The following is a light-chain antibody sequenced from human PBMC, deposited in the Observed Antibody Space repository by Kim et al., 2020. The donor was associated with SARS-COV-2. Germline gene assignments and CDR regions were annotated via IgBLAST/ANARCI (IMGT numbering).Light chain of an antibody. V-gene: IGLV3-1*01. CDR1: KLGDKY. J-gene: IGLJ3*02. CDR3: QAWDSSTYWV. Sequence: SYELTQPSSVSVSPGQTASITCSGDKLGDKYACWYQQKPGQSPVLVIYQDSKRPSGIPERFSGSNSGNTATLTISGTQAMDEADYYCQAWDSSTYWVFGGGTQLTVL. CDR2: QDS.